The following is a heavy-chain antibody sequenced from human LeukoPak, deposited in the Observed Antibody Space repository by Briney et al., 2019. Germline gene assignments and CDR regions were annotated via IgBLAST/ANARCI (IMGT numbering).Heavy chain of an antibody. Sequence: KPGGSRRLSCTASGFTFGDYAMSWFRQAPGKGLEWVGFIRSKAYGGTTEYAASVKGRFTISRDDSKSIAYLQMNSLRTEDTAVYYCTRVSYYDSSGYYVDYWGQGTLVTVSS. CDR3: TRVSYYDSSGYYVDY. CDR2: IRSKAYGGTT. D-gene: IGHD3-22*01. V-gene: IGHV3-49*05. CDR1: GFTFGDYA. J-gene: IGHJ4*02.